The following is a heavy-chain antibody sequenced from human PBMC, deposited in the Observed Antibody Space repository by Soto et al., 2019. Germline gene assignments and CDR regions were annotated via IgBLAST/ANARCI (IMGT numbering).Heavy chain of an antibody. Sequence: WLQHEIGQGLEWLGWISPYNGNTNYAQKLQGRVTMTTDTSTSTAYMELRSLRSDDTAAYYCARDLRRGSPKATAYWVQGTLVTVS. J-gene: IGHJ4*02. CDR2: ISPYNGNT. CDR3: ARDLRRGSPKATAY. D-gene: IGHD1-26*01. V-gene: IGHV1-18*01.